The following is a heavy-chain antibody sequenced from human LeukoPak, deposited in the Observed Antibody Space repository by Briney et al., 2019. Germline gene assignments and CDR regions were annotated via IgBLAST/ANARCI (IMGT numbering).Heavy chain of an antibody. CDR1: GFTFSSYA. CDR2: ISGSGGST. J-gene: IGHJ3*02. D-gene: IGHD3-10*01. V-gene: IGHV3-23*01. CDR3: AKGGYYGSGREDAFDI. Sequence: GGSLRLSCAASGFTFSSYAMSWVRQAPGKGLEWVSAISGSGGSTYYADSVKGRFTISRDNSKNTLYLQMNSLRAEDTAVYYCAKGGYYGSGREDAFDIWGRGTMVTVSS.